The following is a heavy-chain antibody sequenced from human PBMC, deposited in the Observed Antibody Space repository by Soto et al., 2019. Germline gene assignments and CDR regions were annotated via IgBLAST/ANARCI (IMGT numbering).Heavy chain of an antibody. CDR3: TTDFDMIVVVTRDY. V-gene: IGHV3-15*07. Sequence: GGSLRLSCAASGFTFSNAWMNWVRQAPGKGLEWVGRIKSKTDGGTTDYAAPVKGRFTISRDDSKNTLYLQMNSLKTEDTAVYYCTTDFDMIVVVTRDYWGQGTLVTVSS. D-gene: IGHD3-22*01. J-gene: IGHJ4*02. CDR1: GFTFSNAW. CDR2: IKSKTDGGTT.